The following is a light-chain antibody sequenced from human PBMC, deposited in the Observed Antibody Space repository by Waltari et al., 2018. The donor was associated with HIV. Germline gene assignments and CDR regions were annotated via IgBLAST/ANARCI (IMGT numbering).Light chain of an antibody. CDR2: RNN. J-gene: IGLJ2*01. V-gene: IGLV1-47*01. CDR1: SSNIGSNY. Sequence: QSVLTQPPSASGTPGQRVTISCSGSSSNIGSNYVYWYQQLPGTAPKLLIYRNNQRHSGVPDRFSGSKSGTSASLAISGRRSEDEADYYCAAWDDSLSGLVFGGGTKLTVL. CDR3: AAWDDSLSGLV.